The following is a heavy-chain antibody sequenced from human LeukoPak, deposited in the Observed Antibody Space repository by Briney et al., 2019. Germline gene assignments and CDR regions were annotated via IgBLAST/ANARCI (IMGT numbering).Heavy chain of an antibody. CDR2: IKEDGSEK. Sequence: GGSLRLSCAASRFTFSDYYMTWVRQAPGRGLEWVANIKEDGSEKNYVDSVKGRFAISRDNAKNSVYLLLNSLTPEDTAVYYCARDLRAGGTWSYGVYFDLWGRGTLVTVSS. V-gene: IGHV3-7*01. J-gene: IGHJ2*01. CDR1: RFTFSDYY. D-gene: IGHD4-17*01. CDR3: ARDLRAGGTWSYGVYFDL.